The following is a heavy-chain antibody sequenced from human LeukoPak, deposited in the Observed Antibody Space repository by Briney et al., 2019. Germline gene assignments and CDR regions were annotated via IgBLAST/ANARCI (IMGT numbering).Heavy chain of an antibody. CDR1: GGSISSYY. J-gene: IGHJ4*02. V-gene: IGHV4-4*07. Sequence: SETLSLTCTVSGGSISSYYWSWIRQPAGKGLEWIGRIYTSGSTNYNPSLKSRVTMSVDTSKNQFSLKLSSVTAADTAVYYCAVGYCSGGSCYGVDYWAREPWSPSPQ. D-gene: IGHD2-15*01. CDR3: AVGYCSGGSCYGVDY. CDR2: IYTSGST.